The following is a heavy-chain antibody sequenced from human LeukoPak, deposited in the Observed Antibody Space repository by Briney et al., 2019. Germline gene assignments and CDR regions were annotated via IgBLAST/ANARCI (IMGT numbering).Heavy chain of an antibody. CDR2: ISSDGAYT. CDR3: VKDLSGAYSSGWTRGYYFDY. J-gene: IGHJ4*02. Sequence: ETLSLTCTVSGGSISSGGYSWSWVRQAPGKGLEYVSAISSDGAYTYYADSVKGRFTISRDNSKNTLYLQMSSLRAEDTAVYYCVKDLSGAYSSGWTRGYYFDYWGQGTLVTVSS. CDR1: GGSISSGG. V-gene: IGHV3-64D*06. D-gene: IGHD6-19*01.